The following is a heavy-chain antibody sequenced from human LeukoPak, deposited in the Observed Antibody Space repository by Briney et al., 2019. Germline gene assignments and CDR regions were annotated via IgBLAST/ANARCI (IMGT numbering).Heavy chain of an antibody. Sequence: SETLSLTCTVSGGSISSSSYYWGWIRQPPGKGLEWIGSIYYSGSTYYNPSLKSRVTISVDTSKNQFSLKLSSVTAADTAVYYCARLETYYYGSGSPQGAFDIWGQGTMVTVSS. CDR1: GGSISSSSYY. J-gene: IGHJ3*02. D-gene: IGHD3-10*01. CDR2: IYYSGST. V-gene: IGHV4-39*01. CDR3: ARLETYYYGSGSPQGAFDI.